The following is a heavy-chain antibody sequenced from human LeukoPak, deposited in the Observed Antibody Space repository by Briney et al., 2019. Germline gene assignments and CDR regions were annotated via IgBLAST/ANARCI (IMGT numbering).Heavy chain of an antibody. CDR3: ARDLGMYSSSWYFDY. V-gene: IGHV3-21*01. CDR2: ISSSSSYI. D-gene: IGHD6-13*01. Sequence: PGGSLRLSCAASGFTFSSYSMNSVRQAPGKGLEWVSSISSSSSYIYYADSVKGRFTISRDNAKNSLYLQMNSLRAEDTAVYYCARDLGMYSSSWYFDYWGQGTLVTVSS. CDR1: GFTFSSYS. J-gene: IGHJ4*02.